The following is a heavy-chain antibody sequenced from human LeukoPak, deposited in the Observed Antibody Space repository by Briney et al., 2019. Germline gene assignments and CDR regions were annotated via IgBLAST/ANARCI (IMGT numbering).Heavy chain of an antibody. Sequence: GGSLRLSCAASGFTFSSYSMNWVRQAPGKGLEWVSSISSSSSYIYYADSVKGRFTISRDNAKNSLYLQMNSLRAEDTAVYYCARDTTTVTTRLHLYGMDVWGQGTTVTVSS. V-gene: IGHV3-21*04. CDR1: GFTFSSYS. CDR3: ARDTTTVTTRLHLYGMDV. J-gene: IGHJ6*02. D-gene: IGHD4-17*01. CDR2: ISSSSSYI.